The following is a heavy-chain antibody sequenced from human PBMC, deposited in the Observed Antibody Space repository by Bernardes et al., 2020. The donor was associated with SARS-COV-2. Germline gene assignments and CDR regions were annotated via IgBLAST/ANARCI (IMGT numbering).Heavy chain of an antibody. CDR3: AREEGYVLGLSYHYYGMDV. CDR2: VNRDGSRI. D-gene: IGHD5-12*01. J-gene: IGHJ6*01. Sequence: GGSLRLSCDDSRFTISGYCMHRVRQAKGKGMVWVARVNRDGSRITYADSVKGRFTISRDNAKNTLYLQMNSLRAEDTAVYYCAREEGYVLGLSYHYYGMDVWGQGTTVTVSS. CDR1: RFTISGYC. V-gene: IGHV3-74*03.